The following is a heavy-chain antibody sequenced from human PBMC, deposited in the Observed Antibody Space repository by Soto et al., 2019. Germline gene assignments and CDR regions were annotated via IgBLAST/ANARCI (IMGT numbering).Heavy chain of an antibody. Sequence: GPSVKVSCKASGYTFTSYGISWVRQAPGQGLEWMGWISAYNGNTNYAQKLQGRVTMTTDTSTSTAYMELRSLRSDDTAVYYCARSRVRDYDFWSGYPDYGMDVWGQGTTVTVSS. D-gene: IGHD3-3*01. J-gene: IGHJ6*02. V-gene: IGHV1-18*01. CDR2: ISAYNGNT. CDR3: ARSRVRDYDFWSGYPDYGMDV. CDR1: GYTFTSYG.